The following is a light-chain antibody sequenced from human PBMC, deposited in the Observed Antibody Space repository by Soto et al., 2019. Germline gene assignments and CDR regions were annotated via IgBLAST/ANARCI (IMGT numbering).Light chain of an antibody. Sequence: EIVMTQSPATLSVSPGESVTLSCRASLTMNNNIAWYQHKPGQAPRLLIFGASSRATGVPGRFSGSGFGTEFTLSISSLQSADFAVYYCQQYNERPPWTFGQGTTVEMK. V-gene: IGKV3-15*01. CDR2: GAS. CDR1: LTMNNN. J-gene: IGKJ1*01. CDR3: QQYNERPPWT.